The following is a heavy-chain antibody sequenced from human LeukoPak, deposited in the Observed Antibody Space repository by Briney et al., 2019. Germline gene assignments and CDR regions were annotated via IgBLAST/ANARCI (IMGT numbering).Heavy chain of an antibody. CDR3: ARGVEPLAANTLAY. Sequence: GGSLRLSCAASGFTVITNDMTWVRQAPGKGLEWVSVLYSDGNTKYADSVQGRLTISRDNSKNTLYLEMDSLSPDDTAVYYCARGVEPLAANTLAYWGQGTLVTVSS. J-gene: IGHJ4*02. V-gene: IGHV3-53*01. CDR1: GFTVITND. CDR2: LYSDGNT. D-gene: IGHD1-14*01.